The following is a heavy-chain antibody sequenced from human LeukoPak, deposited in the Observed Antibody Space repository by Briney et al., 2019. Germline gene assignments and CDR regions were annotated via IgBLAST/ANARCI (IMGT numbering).Heavy chain of an antibody. CDR3: ARFRRDVRSKGGDDAFDI. Sequence: GASVKVSCKASGYTFTGYYMHWVRQAPGQGLEWMGWINPNSGGTNYAQKFQGRVTMTRDTSISTAYMELSRLRSDDTAVYYCARFRRDVRSKGGDDAFDIWGQGTMVTVSS. D-gene: IGHD3-16*01. J-gene: IGHJ3*02. V-gene: IGHV1-2*02. CDR1: GYTFTGYY. CDR2: INPNSGGT.